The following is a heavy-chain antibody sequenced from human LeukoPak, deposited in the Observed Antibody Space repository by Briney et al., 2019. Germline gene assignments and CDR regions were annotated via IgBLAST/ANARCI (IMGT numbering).Heavy chain of an antibody. CDR2: INHSGST. CDR3: ARGNHYYDSSGYSHGAWFDP. J-gene: IGHJ5*02. Sequence: MSGGSLRLSCAASGFTFSSYGMHWIRQPPGKGLEWIGEINHSGSTNYNPSLKSRVTISVDTSKNQFSLKLSSVTAADTAVYYCARGNHYYDSSGYSHGAWFDPWGQGTLVTVSS. D-gene: IGHD3-22*01. CDR1: GFTFSSYG. V-gene: IGHV4-34*01.